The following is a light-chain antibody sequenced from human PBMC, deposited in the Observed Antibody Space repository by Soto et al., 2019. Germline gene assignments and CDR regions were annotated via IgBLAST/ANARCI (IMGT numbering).Light chain of an antibody. CDR1: SSDIGRFNY. V-gene: IGLV2-14*01. J-gene: IGLJ3*02. CDR2: EVS. CDR3: SSYTISNTQV. Sequence: QSALTQPASVSGSPGQSITISCTGTSSDIGRFNYVSWYQQHPGKVPKLMIYEVSNRPSAVSNRFSGSKSGNTASLTISGLPAEDEADYYCSSYTISNTQVFGGGTKLTVL.